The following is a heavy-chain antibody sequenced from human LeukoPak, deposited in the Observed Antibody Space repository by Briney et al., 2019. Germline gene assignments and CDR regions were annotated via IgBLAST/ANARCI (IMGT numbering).Heavy chain of an antibody. Sequence: ASVKVSCKASGYTFTSYYMHWVRQAPGQGLEWMGIINPSGGSTSYAQKFQGRVTTTRDTSTSTVYMELRSLRSEDTAVYYCARDHEYYYGSGSYYPGGCDYWGQGTLVTVSS. V-gene: IGHV1-46*01. CDR2: INPSGGST. J-gene: IGHJ4*02. CDR1: GYTFTSYY. D-gene: IGHD3-10*01. CDR3: ARDHEYYYGSGSYYPGGCDY.